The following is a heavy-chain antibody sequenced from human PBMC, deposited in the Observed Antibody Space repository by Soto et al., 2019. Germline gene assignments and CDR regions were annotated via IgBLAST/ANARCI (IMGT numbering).Heavy chain of an antibody. D-gene: IGHD3-22*01. J-gene: IGHJ4*02. CDR3: ARQFDYDTSGYYYAY. Sequence: SVKVSCKASGGTFSKYAIDWVRQAPGQGLEWMGGIVPLFGTAKYAQKFQGRVTITADEATSTAYMELSSLRSEDTAVYYCARQFDYDTSGYYYAYWGQGTLVTVSS. V-gene: IGHV1-69*13. CDR1: GGTFSKYA. CDR2: IVPLFGTA.